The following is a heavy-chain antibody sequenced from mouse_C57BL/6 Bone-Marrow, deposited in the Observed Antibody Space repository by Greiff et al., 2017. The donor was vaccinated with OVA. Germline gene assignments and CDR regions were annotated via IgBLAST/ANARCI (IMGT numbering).Heavy chain of an antibody. V-gene: IGHV1-69*01. CDR1: GYTFTSYW. J-gene: IGHJ4*01. D-gene: IGHD2-3*01. CDR3: ARREDDGYAMDY. Sequence: QVQLQQPGAELVMPGASVKLSCKASGYTFTSYWMHWVKQRPGQGLEWIGEIDPSDSYTNYNQKFKGKSTLTVDQSSSTAYMQLSSLTSEDSAVYYCARREDDGYAMDYWGQGTSVTVSS. CDR2: IDPSDSYT.